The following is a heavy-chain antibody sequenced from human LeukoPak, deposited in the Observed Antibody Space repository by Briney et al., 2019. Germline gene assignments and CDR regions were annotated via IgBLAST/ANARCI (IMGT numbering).Heavy chain of an antibody. Sequence: GGSLRLSCAASGFTFSNYSMNWVRQAPGKGLEWVSSVSSGSSFIYYADSVKGRFTISRDNVKNSLYLQMNSLRAEDTAFYYCAREGVVVGRDFDYWGQGTLVTVSS. D-gene: IGHD2-15*01. J-gene: IGHJ4*02. CDR3: AREGVVVGRDFDY. CDR1: GFTFSNYS. CDR2: VSSGSSFI. V-gene: IGHV3-21*06.